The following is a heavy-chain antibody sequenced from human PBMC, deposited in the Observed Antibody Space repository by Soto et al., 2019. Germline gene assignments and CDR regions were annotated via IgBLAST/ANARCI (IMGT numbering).Heavy chain of an antibody. J-gene: IGHJ4*01. D-gene: IGHD6-19*01. V-gene: IGHV3-66*03. Sequence: EVQLVESGGGLIQSGGSLRLSCAASGFSVSSKFMSWVRQAPGQGLEWVSSINGGGDTSYADSKVGRFTIFRDNSKNTLFLQMSSLTADDSAVYYCARDPSPYTSGWYGIDFWGLGTLVTVSS. CDR3: ARDPSPYTSGWYGIDF. CDR1: GFSVSSKF. CDR2: INGGGDT.